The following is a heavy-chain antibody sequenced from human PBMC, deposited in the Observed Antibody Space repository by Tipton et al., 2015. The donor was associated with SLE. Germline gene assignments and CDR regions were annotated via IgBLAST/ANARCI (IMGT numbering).Heavy chain of an antibody. CDR3: ARSPSLAIFGVVFDY. CDR2: IYYSGST. CDR1: GGSISSGGYY. V-gene: IGHV4-31*03. Sequence: TLSLTCTVSGGSISSGGYYWSWIRQHPGKGLEWIGYIYYSGSTYYNPSLKSRVTISVDTSKNQFSLKLSSVTAADTAVYYCARSPSLAIFGVVFDYWGQGTLVTVSS. J-gene: IGHJ4*02. D-gene: IGHD3-3*01.